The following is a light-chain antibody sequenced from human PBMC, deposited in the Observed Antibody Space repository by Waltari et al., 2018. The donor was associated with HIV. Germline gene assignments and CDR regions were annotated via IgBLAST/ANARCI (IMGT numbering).Light chain of an antibody. Sequence: DTALTQSPGTLSLSPGEAAILSCRTSQPVSSIHLGGYQQKPGQAPRLLVYGASTRAAGIPDRFSGSGSGADFTLSISRLEPEDFAVYYCHQYGSSPETFGQGTNV. CDR3: HQYGSSPET. V-gene: IGKV3-20*01. J-gene: IGKJ1*01. CDR2: GAS. CDR1: QPVSSIH.